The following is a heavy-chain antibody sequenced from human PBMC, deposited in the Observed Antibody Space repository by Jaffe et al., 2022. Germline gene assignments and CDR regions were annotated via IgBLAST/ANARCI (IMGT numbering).Heavy chain of an antibody. CDR1: GFTFSSYA. CDR2: ISGSGGST. CDR3: AKDRRNWNGPRGDAFDI. D-gene: IGHD1-1*01. V-gene: IGHV3-23*01. J-gene: IGHJ3*02. Sequence: EVQLLESGGGLVQPGGSLRLSCAASGFTFSSYAMSWVRQAPGKGLEWVSAISGSGGSTYYADSVKGRFTISRDNSKNTLYLQMNSLRAEDTAVYYCAKDRRNWNGPRGDAFDIWGQGTMVTVSS.